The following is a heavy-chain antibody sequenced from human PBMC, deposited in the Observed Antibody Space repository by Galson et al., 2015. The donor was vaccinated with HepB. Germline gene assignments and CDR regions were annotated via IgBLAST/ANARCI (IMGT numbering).Heavy chain of an antibody. CDR2: TYYRSKWYN. D-gene: IGHD6-19*01. J-gene: IGHJ3*02. CDR1: GDSVSSNSAA. V-gene: IGHV6-1*01. CDR3: ARAPGIAVAGIIVAFDI. Sequence: CAISGDSVSSNSAAWNWIRQSPSRGLEWLGRTYYRSKWYNDYAVSVESRITINPDTSKNQFSLQLNSVTPEDTAVYYCARAPGIAVAGIIVAFDIWGQGTMVTVSS.